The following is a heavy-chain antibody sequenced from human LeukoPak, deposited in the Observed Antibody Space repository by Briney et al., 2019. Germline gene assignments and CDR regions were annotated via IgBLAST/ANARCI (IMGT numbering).Heavy chain of an antibody. Sequence: SETLSLTCTVSGYSISSGYYWGWIRQPPGKGLEWIGSIYHSGSTYYNPSLKSRVTISVDTSKNQFSLKLSSVTAADTAVYYCARDPKGDYDILTGYYIESYFDYWGQGTLVTVSS. V-gene: IGHV4-38-2*02. D-gene: IGHD3-9*01. CDR3: ARDPKGDYDILTGYYIESYFDY. J-gene: IGHJ4*02. CDR1: GYSISSGYY. CDR2: IYHSGST.